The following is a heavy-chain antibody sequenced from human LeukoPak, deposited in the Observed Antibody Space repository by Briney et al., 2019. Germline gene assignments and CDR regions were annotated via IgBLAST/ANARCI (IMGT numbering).Heavy chain of an antibody. J-gene: IGHJ3*02. Sequence: GGSLRLSCAASGLTFSTYGMNWARQAPGKGLEWVSAITGSGGNTYYADSVKGRFTVSRDNSKNTLFLQMKSLRADDTAVYYCAKVRSPTVVTQLNAFDIWGQGTMVTVSS. V-gene: IGHV3-23*01. D-gene: IGHD4-23*01. CDR3: AKVRSPTVVTQLNAFDI. CDR1: GLTFSTYG. CDR2: ITGSGGNT.